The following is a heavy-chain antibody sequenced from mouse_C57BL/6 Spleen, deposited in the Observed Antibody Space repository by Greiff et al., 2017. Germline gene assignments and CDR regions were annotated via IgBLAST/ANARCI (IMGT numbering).Heavy chain of an antibody. D-gene: IGHD2-4*01. CDR1: GFTFSSYA. Sequence: VQLKESGGGLVKPGGSLKLSCAASGFTFSSYAMSWVRQTPEKRLEWVATISDGGSYTYYPDNVKGRFTLSRDNAKNNLYLQMSHLKSEDTAMYYCARDGDYALFAYWGQGTLVTVSA. CDR2: ISDGGSYT. J-gene: IGHJ3*01. CDR3: ARDGDYALFAY. V-gene: IGHV5-4*01.